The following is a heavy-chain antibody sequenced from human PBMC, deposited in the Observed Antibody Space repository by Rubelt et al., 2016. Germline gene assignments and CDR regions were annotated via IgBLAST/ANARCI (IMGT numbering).Heavy chain of an antibody. CDR1: GYTLIGYY. CDR2: IIPIFGTA. CDR3: ARGSQLDYFDY. J-gene: IGHJ4*02. V-gene: IGHV1-69*01. Sequence: QVQLVQSGAEVKKPGASVKVSCKAFGYTLIGYYMHWVRQAPGQGLEWMGGIIPIFGTANYAQKSQGRVTITADESTSTAYMELSSLRSEDTAVYYCARGSQLDYFDYWGQGTLVTVSS.